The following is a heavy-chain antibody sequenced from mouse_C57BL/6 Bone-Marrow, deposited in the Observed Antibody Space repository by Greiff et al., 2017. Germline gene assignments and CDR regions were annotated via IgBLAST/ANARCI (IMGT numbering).Heavy chain of an antibody. V-gene: IGHV3-6*01. CDR1: GYSITSGYY. CDR3: ARPGY. CDR2: ISYDGSN. Sequence: EVQLQESGPGLVKPSQSLSLTCSVTGYSITSGYYWNWIRQFPGNKLEWMGYISYDGSNNYNPSLKNRISITRDTSKNQFFLKLNSVTTEDTATYYCARPGYWGQGTTLTVSS. J-gene: IGHJ2*01.